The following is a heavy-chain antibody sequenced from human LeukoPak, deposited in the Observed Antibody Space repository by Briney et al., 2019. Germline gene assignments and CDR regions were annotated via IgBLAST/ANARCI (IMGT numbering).Heavy chain of an antibody. CDR1: GGSSSGYY. CDR2: INHSGST. CDR3: VTYYFDSSGPKKNY. V-gene: IGHV4-34*01. Sequence: SETLSLTCAVYGGSSSGYYWSWIRQPPGKGLEWIGEINHSGSTNYNPSLKSRVTISVDTSKKQFSLKLSSVTAADTAVYYCVTYYFDSSGPKKNYWGQGTLVTVSS. J-gene: IGHJ4*02. D-gene: IGHD3-22*01.